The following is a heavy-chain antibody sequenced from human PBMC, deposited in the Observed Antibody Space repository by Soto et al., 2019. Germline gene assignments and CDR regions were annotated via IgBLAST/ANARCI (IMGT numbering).Heavy chain of an antibody. D-gene: IGHD6-19*01. J-gene: IGHJ6*02. CDR3: ASLGKQWLATHEYGMDV. CDR1: GFTFSSYA. CDR2: ISYDGSNK. V-gene: IGHV3-30-3*01. Sequence: QVQLVESGGRVVQPGRSLRLSCAASGFTFSSYAMHWVRQAPGKGLEWVAVISYDGSNKYYADSVKGRFTISRDNSKNTLYLQMNSLRAEDTAVYYCASLGKQWLATHEYGMDVWGQGTTVTVSS.